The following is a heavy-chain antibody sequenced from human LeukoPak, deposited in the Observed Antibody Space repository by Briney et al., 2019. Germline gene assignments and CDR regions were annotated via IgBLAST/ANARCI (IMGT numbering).Heavy chain of an antibody. V-gene: IGHV1-69*05. CDR3: ARRYYYDSSGYSV. D-gene: IGHD3-22*01. Sequence: SVKVSCKASGGTFISYAISWVRQALGQGLEWMGGIIPIFGTANYAQKFQGRVTITTDESTSTAYMELSSLRSEDTAVYYCARRYYYDSSGYSVWGQGTLVTVSS. J-gene: IGHJ4*02. CDR1: GGTFISYA. CDR2: IIPIFGTA.